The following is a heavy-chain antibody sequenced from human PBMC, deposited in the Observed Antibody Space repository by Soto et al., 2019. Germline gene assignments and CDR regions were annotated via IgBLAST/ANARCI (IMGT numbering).Heavy chain of an antibody. J-gene: IGHJ6*02. Sequence: PGGSLRLSFEPPGFTLADYAMHSVCQAPVKGLEWVSGISWNSGSIGYADSVKGRFTISRDNAKNSLYLQMNSLRADETALYYCAKDIEWYGMDVWGQGTTVTAYS. CDR2: ISWNSGSI. CDR3: AKDIEWYGMDV. D-gene: IGHD3-3*01. V-gene: IGHV3-9*01. CDR1: GFTLADYA.